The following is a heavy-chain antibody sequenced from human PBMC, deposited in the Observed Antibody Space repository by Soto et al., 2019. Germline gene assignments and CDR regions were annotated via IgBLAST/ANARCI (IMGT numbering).Heavy chain of an antibody. Sequence: SVKVSCKASGGTFSSYAISWVRQAPGQGLEWMGGTIPIFGTANYAQKFQGRVTITADKSTSTAYMELSSLRSEDTAVYYCAREKRYSGHERLSYYYGMDVWGQGTTVTVSS. D-gene: IGHD5-12*01. J-gene: IGHJ6*02. CDR2: TIPIFGTA. V-gene: IGHV1-69*06. CDR1: GGTFSSYA. CDR3: AREKRYSGHERLSYYYGMDV.